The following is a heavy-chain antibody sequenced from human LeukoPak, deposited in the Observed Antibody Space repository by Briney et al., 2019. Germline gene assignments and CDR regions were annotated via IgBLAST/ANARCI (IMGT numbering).Heavy chain of an antibody. J-gene: IGHJ6*02. CDR1: GFSFSNYA. Sequence: GGSLRLSCAASGFSFSNYAMTWVRQAPGKGLEWVSAIFRSGGDTYYADSMKGRFTISRDNSKNMLYLQMNSLRVGDTAIYYFPNSVTGDNYYYGVDLWGQGPTVTVSS. CDR3: PNSVTGDNYYYGVDL. CDR2: IFRSGGDT. D-gene: IGHD3-10*01. V-gene: IGHV3-23*01.